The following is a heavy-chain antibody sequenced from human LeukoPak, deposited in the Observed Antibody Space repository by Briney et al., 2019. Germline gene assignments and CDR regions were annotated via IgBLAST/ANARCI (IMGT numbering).Heavy chain of an antibody. Sequence: GESLKISCQGSGYRFSSYWIGWVRQMPGKGLEWMGTMYPGDSDTRYSPSFQGQVTMSVDKSITTAYLEWSGLKASDAAMYYCARDYGSGSGNWFDAWGPGTLVTVSS. J-gene: IGHJ5*02. D-gene: IGHD3-10*01. CDR2: MYPGDSDT. CDR1: GYRFSSYW. CDR3: ARDYGSGSGNWFDA. V-gene: IGHV5-51*01.